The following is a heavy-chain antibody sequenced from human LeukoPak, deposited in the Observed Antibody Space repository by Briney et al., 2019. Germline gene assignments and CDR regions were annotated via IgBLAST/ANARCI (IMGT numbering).Heavy chain of an antibody. J-gene: IGHJ5*02. D-gene: IGHD3-10*01. CDR1: GYTFTGYY. V-gene: IGHV1-2*02. CDR3: ARGMYYYGSGSYYMFDP. Sequence: GASVKVSCKASGYTFTGYYMNWVRQAPGQGLEWMGWINPNSGGTNYAQKFQGRVTMTRDTSISTAYMELRSLRSDDTAVYYCARGMYYYGSGSYYMFDPWGQGTLVTVSS. CDR2: INPNSGGT.